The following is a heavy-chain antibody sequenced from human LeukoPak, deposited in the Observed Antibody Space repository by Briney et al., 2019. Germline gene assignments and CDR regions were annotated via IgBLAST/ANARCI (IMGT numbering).Heavy chain of an antibody. CDR2: INPSSGGT. J-gene: IGHJ4*02. CDR3: ARARYEQQLVGGLDY. V-gene: IGHV1-2*02. Sequence: ASVKVSCKASGYTFTSYGISWVRQAPGQGLEWMGWINPSSGGTNYAQKFRGRVTMTRDTSIGTAYMELSRLRSDDTAVYYCARARYEQQLVGGLDYWGQGTLVTVSS. D-gene: IGHD6-13*01. CDR1: GYTFTSYG.